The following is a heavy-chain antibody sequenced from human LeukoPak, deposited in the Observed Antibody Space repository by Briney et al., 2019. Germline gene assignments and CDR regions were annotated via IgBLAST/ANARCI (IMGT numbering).Heavy chain of an antibody. V-gene: IGHV3-74*01. CDR2: INSDGSST. J-gene: IGHJ4*02. Sequence: GGSLRLSCAASGFTFSSYWMHWVRQAPGKGLVWVSHINSDGSSTSYADSVKGRFTISRDNAKNTLYLQMNSLRGDDTAVYYCAKSTGYSSGWFDYWGQGTLVTVSS. CDR3: AKSTGYSSGWFDY. CDR1: GFTFSSYW. D-gene: IGHD6-19*01.